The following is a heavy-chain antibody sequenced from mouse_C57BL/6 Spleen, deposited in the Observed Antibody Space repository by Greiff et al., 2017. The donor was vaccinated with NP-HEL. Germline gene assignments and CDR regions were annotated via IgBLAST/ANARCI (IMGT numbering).Heavy chain of an antibody. J-gene: IGHJ3*01. V-gene: IGHV1-80*01. D-gene: IGHD1-1*01. Sequence: QVQLKESGAELVKPGASVKISCKASGYAFSSYWMNWVKQRPGKGLEWIGQIYPGDGDTNYNGKFKGKATLTADKSSSTAYMQLSSLTSEDSAVYFCARGEAVVARGFAYWGQGTLVTVSA. CDR3: ARGEAVVARGFAY. CDR1: GYAFSSYW. CDR2: IYPGDGDT.